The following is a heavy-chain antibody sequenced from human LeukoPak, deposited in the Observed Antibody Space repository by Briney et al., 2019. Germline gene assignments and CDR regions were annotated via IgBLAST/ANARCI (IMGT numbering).Heavy chain of an antibody. Sequence: GGSLRLSCAASGFTFSNYWMSWVRQAPGKGLEWMANIKQDGSEKYYVDSVKGRFTISRDNAKNSVYLQMNSLRAEDTAVYYCVRDYCSGVTCYPGYWGQGTLVTVSS. CDR3: VRDYCSGVTCYPGY. V-gene: IGHV3-7*05. CDR1: GFTFSNYW. J-gene: IGHJ4*02. CDR2: IKQDGSEK. D-gene: IGHD2-15*01.